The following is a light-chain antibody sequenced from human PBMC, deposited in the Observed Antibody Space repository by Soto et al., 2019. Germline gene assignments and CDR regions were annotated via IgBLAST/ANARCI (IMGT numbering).Light chain of an antibody. J-gene: IGKJ1*01. CDR2: GAS. CDR3: QQYGRSQT. Sequence: EIVLTQSPGTLSLSPGERATLSCRASQSDSSSYLAWYQQKPGQAPRLLIYGASTRATGIPDRFSGSGSGTDFPLTISRLEPEDFAVYYCQQYGRSQTFGQGTKVEIK. CDR1: QSDSSSY. V-gene: IGKV3-20*01.